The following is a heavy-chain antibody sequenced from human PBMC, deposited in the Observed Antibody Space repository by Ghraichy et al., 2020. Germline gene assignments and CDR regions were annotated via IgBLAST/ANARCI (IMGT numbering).Heavy chain of an antibody. D-gene: IGHD3-3*01. J-gene: IGHJ4*02. CDR3: ASDITNSDFWSGNPTHDY. CDR2: ISAYNGNT. Sequence: ASVKVSCKASGYTFTSYGIRWVRQTPGHGLEWMGWISAYNGNTNYEQKLQGRVTMTNDTSTSKASMELRSLRSDDTAVYYSASDITNSDFWSGNPTHDYWGQGTLVTVSS. CDR1: GYTFTSYG. V-gene: IGHV1-18*01.